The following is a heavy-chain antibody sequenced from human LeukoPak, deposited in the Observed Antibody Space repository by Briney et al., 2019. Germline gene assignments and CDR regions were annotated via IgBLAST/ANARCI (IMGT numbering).Heavy chain of an antibody. Sequence: GGSLRLSCAASGFTFSSYGMHWVRQAPGKGLEWVAVISYDGSNKYYADSVKGRFTIPRDNSKNTLYLQMNSLRAEDTAVYYCARVVRTYYYYGMDVWGQGTSVTVSS. V-gene: IGHV3-30*03. J-gene: IGHJ6*02. CDR1: GFTFSSYG. D-gene: IGHD6-13*01. CDR3: ARVVRTYYYYGMDV. CDR2: ISYDGSNK.